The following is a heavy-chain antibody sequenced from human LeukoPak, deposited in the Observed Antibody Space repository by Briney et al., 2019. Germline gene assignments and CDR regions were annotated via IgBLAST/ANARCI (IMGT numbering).Heavy chain of an antibody. CDR2: IKQDGSEK. D-gene: IGHD5-24*01. V-gene: IGHV3-7*01. CDR3: ARVPLSRDGYNPWFSFDY. Sequence: GGSLRLSCAASGFIFSTYWMTWVRQAPGKGLEWVANIKQDGSEKDYVDSVKGRFTVSRDNAKKSLYLQMNSLRAEDTAVYYCARVPLSRDGYNPWFSFDYWGQGTLVTVSS. CDR1: GFIFSTYW. J-gene: IGHJ4*02.